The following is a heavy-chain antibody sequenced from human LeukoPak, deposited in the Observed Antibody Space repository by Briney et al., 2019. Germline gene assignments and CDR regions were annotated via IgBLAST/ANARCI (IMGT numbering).Heavy chain of an antibody. V-gene: IGHV1-69*05. CDR3: ARVFAPYYYDSSGYSHFDY. D-gene: IGHD3-22*01. CDR2: IIPIFGTA. Sequence: SVKFSCKASGGTFSSYAISWVRQAPGQGLEWMGGIIPIFGTANYAQKFQGRVTITTDESTSTAYMELSSLRSEDTAVYYCARVFAPYYYDSSGYSHFDYWGQGTLVTVSS. J-gene: IGHJ4*02. CDR1: GGTFSSYA.